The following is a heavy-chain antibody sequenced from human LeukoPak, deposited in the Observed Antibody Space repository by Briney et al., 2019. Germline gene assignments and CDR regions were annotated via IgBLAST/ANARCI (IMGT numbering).Heavy chain of an antibody. CDR2: INHSGSA. CDR3: ARGGSRSYTSSTLDY. D-gene: IGHD6-6*01. J-gene: IGHJ4*02. CDR1: DGSFSGYY. Sequence: PSETLSLTCAVYDGSFSGYYWNWIRQPPGKGLEWIGEINHSGSANYNPSLKSRVTMSVDTSKNQFSLKLSSVTAADTAVYYCARGGSRSYTSSTLDYWGQGTLVTVSS. V-gene: IGHV4-34*01.